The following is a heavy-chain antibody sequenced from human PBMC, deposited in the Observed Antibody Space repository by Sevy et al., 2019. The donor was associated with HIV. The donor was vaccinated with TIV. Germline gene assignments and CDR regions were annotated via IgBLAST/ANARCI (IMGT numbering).Heavy chain of an antibody. Sequence: ASVKVSCKSSGRTFRSNAISWVQQAPGQGLEWMGGIIPMFGTANYAQKFQGRVTITADESASTADMELSSLRSDDTAIYYCARSISWYASFDYWGQGTLVTVSS. J-gene: IGHJ4*02. D-gene: IGHD6-13*01. V-gene: IGHV1-69*13. CDR2: IIPMFGTA. CDR3: ARSISWYASFDY. CDR1: GRTFRSNA.